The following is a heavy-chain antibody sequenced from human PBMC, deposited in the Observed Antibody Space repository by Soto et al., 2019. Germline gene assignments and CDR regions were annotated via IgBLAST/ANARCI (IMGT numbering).Heavy chain of an antibody. CDR1: GFTFSSYG. V-gene: IGHV3-30*18. J-gene: IGHJ6*03. CDR2: ISYDGSNK. CDR3: AKEGIQLWLRPSYYYYMDV. D-gene: IGHD5-18*01. Sequence: GGSLRLSCAASGFTFSSYGMHWVRQAPGKGLEWVAVISYDGSNKYYADSVKGRFTISRDNSKNTLYLQMNSLRAEDTAVYYCAKEGIQLWLRPSYYYYMDVWGKGTTVTVSS.